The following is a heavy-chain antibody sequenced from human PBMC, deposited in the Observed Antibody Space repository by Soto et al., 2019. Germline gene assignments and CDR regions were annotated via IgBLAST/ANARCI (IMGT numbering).Heavy chain of an antibody. V-gene: IGHV4-34*01. D-gene: IGHD1-1*01. Sequence: QVQLQQWGAGPLKPSETLSLTGPVSGGPFRGYYWTRIRQPPGKGLECIGEIQHSGSTNYNPSLTSRVTISVDTPKNQFSQKLSTVTAAQTAVYYCARNEGTGTSPTLTMAHFEYWGQGTLVTVS. J-gene: IGHJ4*02. CDR3: ARNEGTGTSPTLTMAHFEY. CDR2: IQHSGST. CDR1: GGPFRGYY.